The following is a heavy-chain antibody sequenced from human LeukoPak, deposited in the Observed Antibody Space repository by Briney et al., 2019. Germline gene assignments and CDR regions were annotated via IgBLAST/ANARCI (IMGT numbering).Heavy chain of an antibody. CDR2: TYYRSKWYN. CDR3: AREGPMSGNNPTFDY. Sequence: SQTLSLTCAISGDSVSSNSAAWNWIRHSPSRGLEGLGRTYYRSKWYNDYAVAVRSRIAINPDTSKNQFSLQLNSVTPEDTAVYYCAREGPMSGNNPTFDYWAQGALVTVSS. D-gene: IGHD1-14*01. CDR1: GDSVSSNSAA. J-gene: IGHJ4*02. V-gene: IGHV6-1*01.